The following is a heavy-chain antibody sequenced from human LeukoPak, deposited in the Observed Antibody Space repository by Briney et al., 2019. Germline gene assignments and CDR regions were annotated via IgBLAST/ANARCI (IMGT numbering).Heavy chain of an antibody. CDR1: GYSFTSYW. Sequence: GESLKISCKGSGYSFTSYWIGWVRQMPGKGLEWMGIIYPGDSDTRYSPSFQGQVTISADKSISTAYLQWSSLKASDTAMYYCARMYYYDSSGYPLWAFDIWGQGTMVTVSS. D-gene: IGHD3-22*01. V-gene: IGHV5-51*01. CDR3: ARMYYYDSSGYPLWAFDI. CDR2: IYPGDSDT. J-gene: IGHJ3*02.